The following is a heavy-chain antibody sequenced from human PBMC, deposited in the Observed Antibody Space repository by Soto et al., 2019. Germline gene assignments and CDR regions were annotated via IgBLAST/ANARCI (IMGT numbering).Heavy chain of an antibody. V-gene: IGHV3-53*04. CDR1: GFTVSSNY. CDR2: IDSGGST. Sequence: EVQLVESGGGLVQPGGSLRLSCAASGFTVSSNYMSWVRQAPGKGLEWVSVIDSGGSTYYADSVKGRFTISRHISKNTLYLQISSLRGEATAVYYCARIVYSNTFYYYYMDGWVKGTTVTVFS. J-gene: IGHJ6*03. CDR3: ARIVYSNTFYYYYMDG. D-gene: IGHD6-13*01.